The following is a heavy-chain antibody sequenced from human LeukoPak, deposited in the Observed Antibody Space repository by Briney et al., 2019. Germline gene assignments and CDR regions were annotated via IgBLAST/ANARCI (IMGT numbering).Heavy chain of an antibody. CDR1: GFTFSSYA. Sequence: PGGSLRLSCAASGFTFSSYAMSWVRQAPGKGLEWVSAISGSGGSTYYADSVKGRFTISRDNSKNTLYLQMNSLRAEDTAVYYCAKDLGVPYCGGDCYSYYGTDVWGQGTTVTVSS. CDR3: AKDLGVPYCGGDCYSYYGTDV. CDR2: ISGSGGST. D-gene: IGHD2-21*02. J-gene: IGHJ6*02. V-gene: IGHV3-23*01.